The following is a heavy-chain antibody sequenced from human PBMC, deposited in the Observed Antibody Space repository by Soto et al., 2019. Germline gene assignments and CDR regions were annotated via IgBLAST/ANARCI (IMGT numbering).Heavy chain of an antibody. CDR1: GVTVSSNY. CDR3: ARDFYYHGSGTMGGYFDY. V-gene: IGHV3-66*01. D-gene: IGHD3-10*01. CDR2: IYSGGST. J-gene: IGHJ4*02. Sequence: EVQLVESGGGLVQPGGSLRLSCAASGVTVSSNYMSWVRQAPGKGLEWVSVIYSGGSTYYADSVKGRFTISRNNSKNTLYFQMNRLRAEDTAVYYCARDFYYHGSGTMGGYFDYWGQGTLVTVSS.